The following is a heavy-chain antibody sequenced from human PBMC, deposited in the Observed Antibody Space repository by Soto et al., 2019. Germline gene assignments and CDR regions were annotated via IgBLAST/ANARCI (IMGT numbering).Heavy chain of an antibody. V-gene: IGHV4-4*02. Sequence: QVQLQESGPGLVKPSGTLSLTCAVSGGSISSSNWWSWVRQPPGKGLEWIGEIYHSGSTNYNPSLKRRVTISVDKSKNHFSLKLSSVTAADTAVYYCGRDERIAARSYYYYGMDVWGQGTTVTVSS. CDR1: GGSISSSNW. CDR3: GRDERIAARSYYYYGMDV. CDR2: IYHSGST. D-gene: IGHD6-13*01. J-gene: IGHJ6*02.